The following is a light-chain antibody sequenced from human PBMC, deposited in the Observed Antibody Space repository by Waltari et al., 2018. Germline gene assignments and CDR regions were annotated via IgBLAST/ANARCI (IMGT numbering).Light chain of an antibody. CDR2: AAS. Sequence: DVQMTQSPSSLSASVGDRVTITCRASQDISEHLAWFQQKPGKAPKSLIFAASSLQPGVPSEVTGSVSGTAFPLTISGLQPEDFATYDGQQYNVYPPTLGPVTKVVI. J-gene: IGKJ3*01. V-gene: IGKV1-16*02. CDR1: QDISEH. CDR3: QQYNVYPPT.